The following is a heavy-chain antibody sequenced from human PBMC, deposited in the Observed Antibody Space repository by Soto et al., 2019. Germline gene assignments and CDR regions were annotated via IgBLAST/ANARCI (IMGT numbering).Heavy chain of an antibody. V-gene: IGHV4-59*03. J-gene: IGHJ4*02. CDR2: ISHSARI. Sequence: QVQLQESGPGLVKPSETLSLACSVSGDSITHNYWSWIRQPPGKGLEWIAYISHSARINYNPSLKRRVTISLDTSRNQFSLRAHSLTPADTAVYYCARTPGSGVSDYWGQGTLVTVSS. D-gene: IGHD3-10*01. CDR1: GDSITHNY. CDR3: ARTPGSGVSDY.